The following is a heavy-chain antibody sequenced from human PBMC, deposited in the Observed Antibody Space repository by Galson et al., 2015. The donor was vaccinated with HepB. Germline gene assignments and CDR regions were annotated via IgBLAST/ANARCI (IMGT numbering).Heavy chain of an antibody. CDR1: RFTFTDHY. J-gene: IGHJ4*02. V-gene: IGHV3-11*06. CDR2: ISSTSSDT. CDR3: TRDTRVPNH. Sequence: SLRLSCAASRFTFTDHYMSWFRQAPGKGLECLSYISSTSSDTNYADSVKGRFTISRDNAKKSLYLQMNDLRVEDTAVYYCTRDTRVPNHWGQGTLVTVSS. D-gene: IGHD2-15*01.